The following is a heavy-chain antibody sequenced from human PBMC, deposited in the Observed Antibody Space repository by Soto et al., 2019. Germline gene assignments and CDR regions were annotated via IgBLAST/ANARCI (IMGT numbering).Heavy chain of an antibody. CDR1: GFTFSGSA. CDR2: IRSKANSYAT. CDR3: TSTYYYDSSGYIFDY. D-gene: IGHD3-22*01. Sequence: GGSLRLSCAASGFTFSGSAMHWVRQASGKGLEWVGRIRSKANSYATAYAASVKGRFTISRDDSKNTAYLQMNSLKTEDTAVYYCTSTYYYDSSGYIFDYWGQGTLVTVSS. J-gene: IGHJ4*02. V-gene: IGHV3-73*01.